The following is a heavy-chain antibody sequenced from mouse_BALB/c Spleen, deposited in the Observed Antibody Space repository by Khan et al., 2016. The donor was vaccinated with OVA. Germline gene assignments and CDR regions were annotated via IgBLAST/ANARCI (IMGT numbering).Heavy chain of an antibody. CDR1: GYTFTDYS. CDR3: ARDRYNYFGY. J-gene: IGHJ2*01. D-gene: IGHD2-14*01. V-gene: IGHV9-2-1*01. Sequence: LVESGLELKKPGETVKISCKASGYTFTDYSMHWVKQAPGKGLKWMGWINTETGEPTYADDFTGRFAFSLETSASTVYLQINNLKNKDTATYFCARDRYNYFGYWGRGTTLTVSS. CDR2: INTETGEP.